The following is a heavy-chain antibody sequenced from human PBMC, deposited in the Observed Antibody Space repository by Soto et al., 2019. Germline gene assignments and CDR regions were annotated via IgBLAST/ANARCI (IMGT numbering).Heavy chain of an antibody. CDR1: GGSISSGGYS. D-gene: IGHD4-17*01. CDR2: IYHSGST. V-gene: IGHV4-30-2*01. CDR3: ARAATTVTTLDY. J-gene: IGHJ4*02. Sequence: QLQLQESGSGLVKPSQTLSLTCAVSGGSISSGGYSWSWTRQPPGKGLEWIGYIYHSGSTYYNPSLKSRVTIAVDRSKNQFSLKLCSVTASETAVYYCARAATTVTTLDYWGQGTLVTVSS.